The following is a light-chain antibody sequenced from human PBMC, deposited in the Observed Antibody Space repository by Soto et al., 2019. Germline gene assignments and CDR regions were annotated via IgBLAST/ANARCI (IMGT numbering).Light chain of an antibody. V-gene: IGKV3-15*01. J-gene: IGKJ1*01. CDR1: QSVSSSH. CDR2: GAS. CDR3: QQYNNWPRT. Sequence: EIVLTQSPGTLSLSPGERATLSCRASQSVSSSHLAWYQQKPGQAPRLLIYGASTRATGIPDRFSGSGSGTEFTLSISSLQSEDFAVYYCQQYNNWPRTFGQGTKVDI.